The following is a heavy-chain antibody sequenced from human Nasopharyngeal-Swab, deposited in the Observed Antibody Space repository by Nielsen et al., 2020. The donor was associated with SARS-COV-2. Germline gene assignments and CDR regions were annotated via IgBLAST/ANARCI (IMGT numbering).Heavy chain of an antibody. CDR1: GGSFSGYY. J-gene: IGHJ5*02. D-gene: IGHD3-10*01. CDR3: ARGFRRYGSGSYRENWFDP. Sequence: SETLSLTCAVYGGSFSGYYWSWIRQSPGKGLEWIGEINHSGSTNYNPSLKSRVTISVDTSKNQFSLKLSSVTAADTAVYYCARGFRRYGSGSYRENWFDPWGQGTLVTVSS. V-gene: IGHV4-34*01. CDR2: INHSGST.